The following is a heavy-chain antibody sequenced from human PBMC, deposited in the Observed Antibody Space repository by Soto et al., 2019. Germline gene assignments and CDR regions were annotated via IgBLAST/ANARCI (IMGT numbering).Heavy chain of an antibody. CDR1: GFTFTSSA. Sequence: GASVEVSCKXSGFTFTSSAVQWVRQARGQRLEWIGWIVVGSGNTNYAQKFQERVTITRDMSTSTAYMELSSLRSEDTAVYYCAAGPYSRGWYFGGLSYYYYGMDVWGQGTTVTVSS. CDR2: IVVGSGNT. CDR3: AAGPYSRGWYFGGLSYYYYGMDV. V-gene: IGHV1-58*01. D-gene: IGHD6-19*01. J-gene: IGHJ6*02.